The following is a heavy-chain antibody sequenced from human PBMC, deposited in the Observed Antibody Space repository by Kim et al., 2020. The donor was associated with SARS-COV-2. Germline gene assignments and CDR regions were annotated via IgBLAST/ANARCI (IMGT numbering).Heavy chain of an antibody. CDR3: ARSPVATITAYYYYYGMDV. V-gene: IGHV3-11*06. D-gene: IGHD5-12*01. J-gene: IGHJ6*02. Sequence: RFTTSRDNAKNSLYLQMNSLRAEDTAVYYCARSPVATITAYYYYYGMDVWGQGTTVTVSS.